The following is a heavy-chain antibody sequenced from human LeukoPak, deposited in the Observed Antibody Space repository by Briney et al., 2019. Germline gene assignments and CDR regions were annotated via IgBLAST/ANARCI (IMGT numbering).Heavy chain of an antibody. Sequence: GGSLRLSCAASGFTFSSHWMSWVRQAPGRGLDWVANIKPDGSAKYYMDSVKGRFTISRDNTQNSLSLQMNSLRVDDTAVYYCARIYCGGGHCYYDYWGQGTLVTVFS. CDR3: ARIYCGGGHCYYDY. V-gene: IGHV3-7*01. D-gene: IGHD2-21*01. CDR2: IKPDGSAK. CDR1: GFTFSSHW. J-gene: IGHJ4*02.